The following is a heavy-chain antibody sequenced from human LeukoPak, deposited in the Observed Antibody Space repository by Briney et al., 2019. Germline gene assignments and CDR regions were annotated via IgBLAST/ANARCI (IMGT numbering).Heavy chain of an antibody. Sequence: SETLSLTCTVSGGSISSYYWSWIRQPPGKGLEWIGYIYYSGSTNYNPSLKSRLTISVDTSKKQFSLKLTSVTAADTAIYYRATEYCASSSCRFDSWGQGTLVTVSS. CDR3: ATEYCASSSCRFDS. D-gene: IGHD2-2*01. J-gene: IGHJ4*02. CDR1: GGSISSYY. V-gene: IGHV4-59*01. CDR2: IYYSGST.